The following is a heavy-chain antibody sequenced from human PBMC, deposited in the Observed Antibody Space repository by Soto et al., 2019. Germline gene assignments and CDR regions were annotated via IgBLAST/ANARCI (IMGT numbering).Heavy chain of an antibody. Sequence: LRLSCAASGFTFDDYAMHWVRQAPGKGLEWVSGISWNSGSIGYADSVKGRFTISRDNAKNSLYLQMNSLRAEDTALYYCAKDIRAYDSSGFNWGQGTLVTVSS. CDR1: GFTFDDYA. V-gene: IGHV3-9*01. J-gene: IGHJ4*02. D-gene: IGHD3-22*01. CDR3: AKDIRAYDSSGFN. CDR2: ISWNSGSI.